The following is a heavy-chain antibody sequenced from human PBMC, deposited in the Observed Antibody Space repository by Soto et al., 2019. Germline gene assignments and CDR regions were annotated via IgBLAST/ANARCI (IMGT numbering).Heavy chain of an antibody. CDR1: GGTFSSSG. V-gene: IGHV1-69*11. CDR3: ARCQQPRYTADPSAVEV. J-gene: IGHJ6*02. D-gene: IGHD3-16*02. CDR2: IVPSLDTT. Sequence: QVHLVQSGTEVKKPWSSVKVSCKASGGTFSSSGFSWVRQAPVQGLEWMGMIVPSLDTTNYAQKFQDRVTITAAEATSTAYMELRSLRSEDTAVYYCARCQQPRYTADPSAVEVWGQGTRVIVSS.